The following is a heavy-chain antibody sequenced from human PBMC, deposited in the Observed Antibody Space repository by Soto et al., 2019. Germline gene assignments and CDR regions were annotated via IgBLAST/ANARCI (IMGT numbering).Heavy chain of an antibody. V-gene: IGHV3-7*05. J-gene: IGHJ4*02. CDR1: GFTFSSYW. Sequence: GGSLRLSCAASGFTFSSYWMSWVRQAPGKGLEWVANIKQDGSEKYYVDSVKGRFTISRDNAKNSLYLQMNSLRAEDTAVYYCASLQLEIAAPTQYSYWGQGTLVTVSS. CDR2: IKQDGSEK. D-gene: IGHD6-6*01. CDR3: ASLQLEIAAPTQYSY.